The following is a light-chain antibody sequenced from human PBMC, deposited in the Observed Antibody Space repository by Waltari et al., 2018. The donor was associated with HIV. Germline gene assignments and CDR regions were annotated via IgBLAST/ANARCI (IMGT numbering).Light chain of an antibody. J-gene: IGKJ1*01. CDR3: QQYGSSPRT. CDR2: DAS. V-gene: IGKV3D-20*01. CDR1: QTVTSDF. Sequence: EIVLTQSPATLSLSPGERATLACGASQTVTSDFLAWYQQKPGLAPSLLIYDASNRATGIPDRFSGSGSGTDFTLTISRLEPEDFAVYYCQQYGSSPRTFGQGTKVEIK.